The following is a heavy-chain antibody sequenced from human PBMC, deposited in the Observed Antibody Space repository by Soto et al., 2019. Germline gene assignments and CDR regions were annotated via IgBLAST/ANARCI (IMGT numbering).Heavy chain of an antibody. D-gene: IGHD3-3*01. J-gene: IGHJ6*02. V-gene: IGHV3-30*18. CDR1: GFTFSSYG. Sequence: GGSLRLSCAASGFTFSSYGMHWVRQAPGKGLEWVAVISYDGSNKYYADSVKGRFTISRDNSKNTLYLQMNSLRAEDTAVYYCAKLMLYYDFWSGYLRDNYYYYYGMDVWGQGTTLTVSS. CDR3: AKLMLYYDFWSGYLRDNYYYYYGMDV. CDR2: ISYDGSNK.